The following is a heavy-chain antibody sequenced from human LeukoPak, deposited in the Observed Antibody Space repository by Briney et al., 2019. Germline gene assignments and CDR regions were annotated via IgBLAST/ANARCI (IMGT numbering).Heavy chain of an antibody. Sequence: VASVTVSCKASGYTFTGYYMHWVRPAPGKGLEGMGWINPNSGGTNYAQMFQGRVIMTRDTSISTAYMELSRLRSDDTAVYYCASGGYIYGFLDYWGQGTLVTVSS. J-gene: IGHJ4*02. D-gene: IGHD5-18*01. V-gene: IGHV1-2*02. CDR3: ASGGYIYGFLDY. CDR1: GYTFTGYY. CDR2: INPNSGGT.